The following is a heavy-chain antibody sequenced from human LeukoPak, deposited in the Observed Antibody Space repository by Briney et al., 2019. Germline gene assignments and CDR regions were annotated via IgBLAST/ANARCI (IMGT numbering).Heavy chain of an antibody. D-gene: IGHD6-6*01. Sequence: ASVKVSYKSSGYTFTCYDFNWVRQATGQGLEWMGWMNPNSGNTGYAQKFQGRVTMTRNTSISTAYMELSSLRSEDTAVYYCARAIRAARPYYYYYMDVWGKGTTVTVSS. CDR1: GYTFTCYD. CDR3: ARAIRAARPYYYYYMDV. J-gene: IGHJ6*03. CDR2: MNPNSGNT. V-gene: IGHV1-8*01.